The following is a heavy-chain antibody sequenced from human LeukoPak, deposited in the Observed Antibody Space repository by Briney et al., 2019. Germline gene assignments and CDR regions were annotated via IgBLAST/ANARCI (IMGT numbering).Heavy chain of an antibody. CDR2: MNPNSGNT. CDR3: ARARGCSSTSCYRGPNWFDP. V-gene: IGHV1-8*01. CDR1: GYTFTSYD. J-gene: IGHJ5*02. D-gene: IGHD2-2*01. Sequence: ASVKVSRKASGYTFTSYDINWVRQATGQGLEWMGWMNPNSGNTGYAQKFQGRVTMTRNTSISTAYMELSSLRSEDTAVYYCARARGCSSTSCYRGPNWFDPWGQGTLVTVSS.